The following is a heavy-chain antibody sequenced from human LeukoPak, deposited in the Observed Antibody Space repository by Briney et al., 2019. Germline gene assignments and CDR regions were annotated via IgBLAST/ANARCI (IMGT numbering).Heavy chain of an antibody. CDR2: ISGSGDYRFI. J-gene: IGHJ4*02. V-gene: IGHV3-21*01. Sequence: GGSLRLSCAASGFNFSSYSMNWVRQAPGKGLEWVSSISGSGDYRFIYYAGSVQGRFTISRDNARNSLYLQMNSLRAEDTAVYFCARASGGEWLLGPDYWGPGTLVTVAS. CDR1: GFNFSSYS. D-gene: IGHD5-12*01. CDR3: ARASGGEWLLGPDY.